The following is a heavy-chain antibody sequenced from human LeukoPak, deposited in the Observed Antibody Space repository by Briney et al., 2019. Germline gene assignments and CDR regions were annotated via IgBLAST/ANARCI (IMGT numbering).Heavy chain of an antibody. CDR3: ARDIPILRFFEWLPGWFDP. CDR2: IFSSGST. CDR1: GASISSNNYF. J-gene: IGHJ5*02. Sequence: PSETLSLTCTVSGASISSNNYFWGWIRQPPGKGLEWIGSIFSSGSTYYNPSLKSRLTLSIDTSRNQFSLNLTSVTAADTAVYYCARDIPILRFFEWLPGWFDPRGQGILVIVSS. D-gene: IGHD3-3*01. V-gene: IGHV4-39*07.